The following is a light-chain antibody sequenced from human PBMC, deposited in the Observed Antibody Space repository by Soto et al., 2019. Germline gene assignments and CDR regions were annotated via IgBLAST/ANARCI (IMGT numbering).Light chain of an antibody. CDR1: QSISSY. J-gene: IGKJ1*01. CDR3: QQSYSTPWT. V-gene: IGKV1-39*01. Sequence: DIQMTQSPSSLSASVGDRVTITCRASQSISSYLNWYQQKPWKAPKLLIYAASILQSGVPSRFSGSGSGTDFTRTISSLQPEDFATYYCQQSYSTPWTFGQGTKVEIK. CDR2: AAS.